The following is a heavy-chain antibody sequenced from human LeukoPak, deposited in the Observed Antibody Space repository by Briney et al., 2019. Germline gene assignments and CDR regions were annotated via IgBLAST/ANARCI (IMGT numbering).Heavy chain of an antibody. CDR2: ISWDGGST. D-gene: IGHD3-16*01. J-gene: IGHJ4*02. Sequence: GASLTPSRAASAFSVDDYSMHWVRHGPGKGLEWVSVISWDGGSTSYADSVEGRLTISRDNSKNSLYPQMNSLRSEDSALYYCAKDRGGVDYWGQGTLVTVSS. V-gene: IGHV3-43*01. CDR3: AKDRGGVDY. CDR1: AFSVDDYS.